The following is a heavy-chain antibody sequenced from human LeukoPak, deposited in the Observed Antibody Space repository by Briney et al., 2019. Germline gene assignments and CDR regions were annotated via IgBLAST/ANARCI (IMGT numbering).Heavy chain of an antibody. J-gene: IGHJ5*02. V-gene: IGHV1-2*02. CDR1: GYTFTGYY. CDR2: INPNSGGT. CDR3: ARDGTPYDILTGYYGDWFDP. D-gene: IGHD3-9*01. Sequence: GASVKVSCKASGYTFTGYYMHWVRQAPGQGLEWMGWINPNSGGTNYAQKFQGRVTMTRDTSISTAYMELSRLRSDDTAVYYCARDGTPYDILTGYYGDWFDPWGQGTLVTVSS.